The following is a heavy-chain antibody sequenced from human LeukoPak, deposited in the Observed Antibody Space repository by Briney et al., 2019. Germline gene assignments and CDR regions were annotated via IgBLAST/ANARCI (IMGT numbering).Heavy chain of an antibody. CDR3: ARGLYDYVWGSYQYYFDY. D-gene: IGHD3-16*02. V-gene: IGHV4-34*01. J-gene: IGHJ4*02. Sequence: SETLSLICAVYGGSFSGYYWSWIRQPPGKGLEWIGEINHSGSTNYNPSLKSRVTISVDTSKNQFSLKLSSVTAADTAVYYCARGLYDYVWGSYQYYFDYWGQGTLVTVSS. CDR2: INHSGST. CDR1: GGSFSGYY.